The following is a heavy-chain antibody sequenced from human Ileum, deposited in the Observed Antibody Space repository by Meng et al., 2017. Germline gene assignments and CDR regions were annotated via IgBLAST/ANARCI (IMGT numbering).Heavy chain of an antibody. CDR3: ATARSDPLYYYGMDV. CDR2: ISTDGSIT. Sequence: GESLKISCAASGLTFSTYWMHWVRQAPGKGLVWVSRISTDGSITNYVDSVKGRFTISRDNAKNTLSLQMNSLKDDDTGVYYCATARSDPLYYYGMDVWGPGTTVTISS. D-gene: IGHD6-19*01. J-gene: IGHJ6*02. V-gene: IGHV3-74*01. CDR1: GLTFSTYW.